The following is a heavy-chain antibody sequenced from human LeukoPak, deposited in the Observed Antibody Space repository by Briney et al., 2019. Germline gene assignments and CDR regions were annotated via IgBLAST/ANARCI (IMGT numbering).Heavy chain of an antibody. J-gene: IGHJ4*02. CDR3: ARLYDSSGYYYETN. CDR1: GGSFRGYY. Sequence: SETLSLTCAVYGGSFRGYYWSWIRQPPGKGLEWIGEINHSGSTNYNPSLKSRVTISVDTSKNQFSLKLSSVTAADTAVYYCARLYDSSGYYYETNWGQGTLVTVSS. CDR2: INHSGST. V-gene: IGHV4-34*01. D-gene: IGHD3-22*01.